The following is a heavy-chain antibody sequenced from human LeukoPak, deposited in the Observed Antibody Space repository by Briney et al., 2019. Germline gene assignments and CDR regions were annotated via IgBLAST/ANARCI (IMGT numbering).Heavy chain of an antibody. CDR2: IWYDGSNK. J-gene: IGHJ4*02. Sequence: GGSLRLSCAASGFTVSDNYMSWVRQAPGKGLEWVAVIWYDGSNKYYADSVKGRFTISRDNSKNTLYLQMNSLRAEDTAVYYCARGRSGYYPSAYFDYWGQGTLVTVSS. V-gene: IGHV3-33*08. CDR1: GFTVSDNY. CDR3: ARGRSGYYPSAYFDY. D-gene: IGHD3-22*01.